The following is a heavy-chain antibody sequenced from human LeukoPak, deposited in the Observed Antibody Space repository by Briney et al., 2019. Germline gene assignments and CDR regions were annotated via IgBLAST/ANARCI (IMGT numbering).Heavy chain of an antibody. CDR2: INHSGST. CDR3: ARRRGYCSSTSCYSNWFDP. D-gene: IGHD2-2*01. CDR1: GGSISSGDYY. Sequence: SETLSLTCTVSGGSISSGDYYWSWIRQPPGKGLEWIGEINHSGSTNYNPSLKSRVAISVDTSKNQFSLKLSSVTAADTAVYYCARRRGYCSSTSCYSNWFDPWGQGTLVTVSS. V-gene: IGHV4-39*01. J-gene: IGHJ5*02.